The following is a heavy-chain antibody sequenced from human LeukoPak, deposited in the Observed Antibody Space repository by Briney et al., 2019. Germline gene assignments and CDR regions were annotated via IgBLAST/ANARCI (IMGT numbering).Heavy chain of an antibody. D-gene: IGHD1-26*01. CDR1: GFTFDDYA. CDR2: ISWNSGSI. CDR3: AKDMKVRRVENVVGATALA. V-gene: IGHV3-9*01. J-gene: IGHJ5*02. Sequence: LSGGSLRLFCAASGFTFDDYAMHWVRQAPGRGLEWVSGISWNSGSIDYADSVKGRFTISRDNARNSLYSQMNSLRAEDTALYYCAKDMKVRRVENVVGATALAWGQGTLVTVSS.